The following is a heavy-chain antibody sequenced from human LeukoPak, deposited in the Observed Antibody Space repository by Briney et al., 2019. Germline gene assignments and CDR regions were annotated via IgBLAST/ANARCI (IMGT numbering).Heavy chain of an antibody. Sequence: SETLSLTCTVSGGSISSSSYYWGWIRQPPGKGLEWIVSIYYSGSTYYNPSLKSRVTISVDTSKNQFSLKLSSVTAADTAVYYCARNPSSRHYYGSGSYYGFFFDYWGQGTLVTVSS. CDR1: GGSISSSSYY. CDR3: ARNPSSRHYYGSGSYYGFFFDY. V-gene: IGHV4-39*07. J-gene: IGHJ4*02. D-gene: IGHD3-10*01. CDR2: IYYSGST.